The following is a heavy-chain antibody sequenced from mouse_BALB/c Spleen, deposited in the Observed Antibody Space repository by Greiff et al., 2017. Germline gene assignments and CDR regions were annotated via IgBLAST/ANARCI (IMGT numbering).Heavy chain of an antibody. V-gene: IGHV3-2*02. D-gene: IGHD2-1*01. CDR3: ARSYGNYPPYAMDY. Sequence: EVQLQQSGPGLVKPSQSLSLTCTVTGYSITSDYAWNWIRQFPGNKLEWMGYISYSGSTSYNPSLKSRISITRDTSKNQFFLQLNSVTTEDTATYYCARSYGNYPPYAMDYWGQGTSVTVSS. CDR2: ISYSGST. CDR1: GYSITSDYA. J-gene: IGHJ4*01.